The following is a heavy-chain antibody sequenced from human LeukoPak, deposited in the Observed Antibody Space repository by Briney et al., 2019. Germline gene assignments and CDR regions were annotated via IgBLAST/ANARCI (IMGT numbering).Heavy chain of an antibody. Sequence: ASVEVSCKASGGTFSSYAISWVRQAPGQGLEWMGGIIPIFGTANYAQKFQGRVTITADESTSTAYMELSSLRSEDTAVYYCARVSNYYYYGMDVWGQGTTVTVSS. J-gene: IGHJ6*02. CDR3: ARVSNYYYYGMDV. D-gene: IGHD6-6*01. V-gene: IGHV1-69*13. CDR1: GGTFSSYA. CDR2: IIPIFGTA.